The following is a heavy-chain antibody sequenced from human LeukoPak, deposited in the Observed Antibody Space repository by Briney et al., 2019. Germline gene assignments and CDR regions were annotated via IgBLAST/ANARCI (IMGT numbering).Heavy chain of an antibody. CDR3: ARQTVGVTGVGITGVLDS. CDR1: RFNFIDYY. J-gene: IGHJ4*02. D-gene: IGHD1-26*01. CDR2: VSSSGTTI. V-gene: IGHV3-11*01. Sequence: GGSLRLSCAASRFNFIDYYMTWIRQAPGKGLEWVSSVSSSGTTIDYADSVKGRFTISRDNRKKLLYLQMNSLRVEDAAVYYCARQTVGVTGVGITGVLDSWGQGALVTVSS.